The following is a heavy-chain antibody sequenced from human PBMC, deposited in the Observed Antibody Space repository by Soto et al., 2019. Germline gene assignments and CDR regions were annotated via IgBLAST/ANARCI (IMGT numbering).Heavy chain of an antibody. V-gene: IGHV1-46*01. CDR2: INPSGGST. CDR1: GYTFTSYG. Sequence: ASVKVSCKASGYTFTSYGISWVRQAPGQGLEWMGIINPSGGSTSYAQKFQGRVTMTRDTSTSTVYMELSSLRSEDTAVYYCARDYRDYGDLGVAFDIWGQGTMVTVSS. D-gene: IGHD4-17*01. CDR3: ARDYRDYGDLGVAFDI. J-gene: IGHJ3*02.